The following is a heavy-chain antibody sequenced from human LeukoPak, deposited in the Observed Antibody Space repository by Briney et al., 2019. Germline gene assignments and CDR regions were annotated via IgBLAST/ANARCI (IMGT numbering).Heavy chain of an antibody. V-gene: IGHV3-48*01. CDR1: GFTFSSYS. CDR3: ARDLGLDY. D-gene: IGHD1-26*01. Sequence: GGSLRLSCAASGFTFSSYSMNWVRQAQGKGMEWVSYISSSSSSIYYADSVKGRLTISRDNAKNSLYLQMNSLRAEDTAVYYCARDLGLDYWGQGTLVTVSS. CDR2: ISSSSSSI. J-gene: IGHJ4*02.